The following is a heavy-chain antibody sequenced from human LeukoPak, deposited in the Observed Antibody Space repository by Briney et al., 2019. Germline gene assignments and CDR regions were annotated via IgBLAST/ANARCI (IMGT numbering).Heavy chain of an antibody. CDR2: AHASGIEK. Sequence: QAGGSLRLSCAASGFNFYNSGMHWVRQAPGKGLEWVAHAHASGIEKDYVEDVRGRFTIFRDNAKNSAHLQLDTLRVEGSAVYYCARGHYGLDVWGQGTTVTVSS. J-gene: IGHJ6*02. V-gene: IGHV3-7*04. CDR3: ARGHYGLDV. CDR1: GFNFYNSG.